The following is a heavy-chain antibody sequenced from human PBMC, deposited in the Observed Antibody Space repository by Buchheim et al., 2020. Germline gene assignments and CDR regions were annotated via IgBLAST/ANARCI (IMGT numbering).Heavy chain of an antibody. J-gene: IGHJ4*02. CDR1: GGSISSSSYY. V-gene: IGHV4-39*07. CDR3: ARLNSGYSYGFDY. CDR2: SDYSGST. D-gene: IGHD5-18*01. Sequence: QLQLQESGPGLVKPSETLSLTCTVSGGSISSSSYYWGWIRQPPGKGLEGMGRSDYSGSTEYNTSLTSRVTISGDTSKNQFSLKLSSVTAAHTAVYYCARLNSGYSYGFDYWGQGT.